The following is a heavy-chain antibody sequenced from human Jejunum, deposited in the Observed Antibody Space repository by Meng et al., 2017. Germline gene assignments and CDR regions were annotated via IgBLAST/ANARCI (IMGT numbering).Heavy chain of an antibody. Sequence: GERVVAGGGLVSTWGSLRLSCAASGFTLSSYGMNWVRQAPGKGLEWVSQINVDGGTITYADSVKGRFTISRDNAKNTLYLQMNSLRVEDTAVYYCARVRTGYCDYWGQGTLVTVSS. V-gene: IGHV3-74*02. J-gene: IGHJ4*02. CDR1: GFTLSSYG. CDR3: ARVRTGYCDY. D-gene: IGHD4-17*01. CDR2: INVDGGTI.